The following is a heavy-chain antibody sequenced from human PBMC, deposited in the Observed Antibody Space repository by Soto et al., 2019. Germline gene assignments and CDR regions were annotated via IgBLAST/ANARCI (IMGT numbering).Heavy chain of an antibody. CDR3: ARTTEVYYNGMDV. J-gene: IGHJ6*02. Sequence: GGSLRLSCAASGFTFSSYGMHWVRQAPGKGLEWVAVIWYDGSNKYYADSVKGRFTISRDNSKNTLYLQMNSLRAEDTAVYYCARTTEVYYNGMDVWGQGTTVTVSS. CDR2: IWYDGSNK. CDR1: GFTFSSYG. D-gene: IGHD4-17*01. V-gene: IGHV3-33*01.